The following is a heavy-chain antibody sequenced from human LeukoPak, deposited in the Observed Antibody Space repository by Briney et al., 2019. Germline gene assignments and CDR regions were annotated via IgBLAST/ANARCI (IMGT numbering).Heavy chain of an antibody. J-gene: IGHJ4*02. CDR1: GFTFSSYA. Sequence: GGSLRLSCAASGFTFSSYAMHWVRQAPGKALEWVAVISYDGSNKYYADSVKGRFTISRDNSKNTLYLQMNSLRAEDTAVYCCARDRGETGYSSSWYVYWGQGTLVTVSS. D-gene: IGHD6-13*01. CDR3: ARDRGETGYSSSWYVY. V-gene: IGHV3-30*04. CDR2: ISYDGSNK.